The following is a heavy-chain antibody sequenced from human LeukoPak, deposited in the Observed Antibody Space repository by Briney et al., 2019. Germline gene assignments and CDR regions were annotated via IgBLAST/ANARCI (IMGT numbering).Heavy chain of an antibody. CDR1: GFTFSDFY. CDR3: ARDLIHRSGEADY. CDR2: ISSSGSST. J-gene: IGHJ4*02. V-gene: IGHV3-11*05. Sequence: GGSLRLSCAASGFTFSDFYMSWVRQAPGKGLEWVSYISSSGSSTNYADSVKGRFTISRDNAKNSLYLQMNSLRAEDTAVYYCARDLIHRSGEADYWGQGTLVTVSS. D-gene: IGHD3-22*01.